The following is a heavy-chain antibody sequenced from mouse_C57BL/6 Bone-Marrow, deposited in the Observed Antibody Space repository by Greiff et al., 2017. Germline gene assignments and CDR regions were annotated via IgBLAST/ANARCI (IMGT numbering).Heavy chain of an antibody. CDR3: ARDFTTVVDWYFDV. CDR1: GFTFSSYA. D-gene: IGHD1-1*01. V-gene: IGHV5-4*01. J-gene: IGHJ1*03. CDR2: ISDGGSYT. Sequence: DVMLVESGGGLVKPGGSLKLSCAASGFTFSSYAMSWVRQTPEKRLEWVATISDGGSYTYYPDNVKGRFPISRDNAKNNLYLQMSHLKSEDTAMYYCARDFTTVVDWYFDVWGTGTTVTVSS.